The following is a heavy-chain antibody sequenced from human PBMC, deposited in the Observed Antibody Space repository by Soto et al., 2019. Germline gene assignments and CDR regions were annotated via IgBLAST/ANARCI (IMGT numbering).Heavy chain of an antibody. CDR3: ATASTPYAFDM. J-gene: IGHJ3*02. CDR2: IKQDGSEK. CDR1: GFTFSSYW. Sequence: GGSLRLSCAASGFTFSSYWMIWVRQAPGKGLEWVANIKQDGSEKYYVDSVKGRFTISRDNAKNSLYLQMSSLRAEDTAVYYCATASTPYAFDMWGQGTMVTVSS. V-gene: IGHV3-7*01.